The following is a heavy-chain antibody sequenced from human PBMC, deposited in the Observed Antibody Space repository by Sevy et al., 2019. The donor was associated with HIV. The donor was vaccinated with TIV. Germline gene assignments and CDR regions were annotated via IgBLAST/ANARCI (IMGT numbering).Heavy chain of an antibody. CDR3: AKGGTAMVTP. V-gene: IGHV3-23*01. CDR2: ISGSGGST. CDR1: GFTFSSYA. D-gene: IGHD5-18*01. J-gene: IGHJ5*02. Sequence: GGSLRLSCAASGFTFSSYAMSWVRQAPGKGLEWVSAISGSGGSTYYADSVKGRFTISRDKSKNTLYLQMNRLRAEDTAVYYCAKGGTAMVTPWGQGTLVTVSS.